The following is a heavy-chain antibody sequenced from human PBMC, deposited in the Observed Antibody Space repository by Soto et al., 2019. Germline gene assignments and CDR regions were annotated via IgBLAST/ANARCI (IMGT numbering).Heavy chain of an antibody. D-gene: IGHD6-13*01. V-gene: IGHV4-4*03. CDR1: GGSISSSHW. Sequence: PETLSLTCAVSGGSISSSHWWSWVRQPPGKGLEWIGEIYHSGSTNYNPSLKSRVTISVDKSKNQFSLKLSSVTAADTAVYYCASLIEAGTFDYWGQGTRVTGS. CDR3: ASLIEAGTFDY. J-gene: IGHJ4*02. CDR2: IYHSGST.